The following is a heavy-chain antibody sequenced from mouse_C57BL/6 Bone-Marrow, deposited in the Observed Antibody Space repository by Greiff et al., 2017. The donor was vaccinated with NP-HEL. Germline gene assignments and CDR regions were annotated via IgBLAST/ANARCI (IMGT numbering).Heavy chain of an antibody. Sequence: EVQLMESGGDLVKPGGSLKLSCAASGFTFSSYGMSWVRQTPDKRLEWVATISSGGSYTYYPDSVKGRFTISRDNAKNTLYLQMSSLKSEDTAMYYCARNYYYGSDYFDYWGQGTTLTVSS. D-gene: IGHD1-1*01. CDR3: ARNYYYGSDYFDY. CDR2: ISSGGSYT. V-gene: IGHV5-6*01. J-gene: IGHJ2*01. CDR1: GFTFSSYG.